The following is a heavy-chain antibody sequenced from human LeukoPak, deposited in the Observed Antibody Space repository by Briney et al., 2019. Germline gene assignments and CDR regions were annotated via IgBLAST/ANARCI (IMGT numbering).Heavy chain of an antibody. Sequence: GGSLRLSRAASGFTFSSYGMHWVRQAPGKGLEWVAFIRYDGSNKYYADSVKGRFTISRDNSKNTLYLQMNSLRAEDTAVYYCAKGPIYYGSGSYKSYYYYGMDVWGQGTTVTVSS. CDR1: GFTFSSYG. D-gene: IGHD3-10*01. J-gene: IGHJ6*02. CDR3: AKGPIYYGSGSYKSYYYYGMDV. V-gene: IGHV3-30*02. CDR2: IRYDGSNK.